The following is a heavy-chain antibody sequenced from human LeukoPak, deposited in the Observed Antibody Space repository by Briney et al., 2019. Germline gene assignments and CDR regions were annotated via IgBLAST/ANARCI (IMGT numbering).Heavy chain of an antibody. CDR2: IYYRGST. Sequence: SETLSLTCTVSGGSINNYYWSWIRQPPGKGLEWIGYIYYRGSTNYNPSLTSRVTFSVDTSKNQFSLKLNSVTAAATAVYYCARGGDYGDLRYFDYWGQGTLVTVSS. D-gene: IGHD4-17*01. CDR1: GGSINNYY. J-gene: IGHJ4*02. V-gene: IGHV4-59*01. CDR3: ARGGDYGDLRYFDY.